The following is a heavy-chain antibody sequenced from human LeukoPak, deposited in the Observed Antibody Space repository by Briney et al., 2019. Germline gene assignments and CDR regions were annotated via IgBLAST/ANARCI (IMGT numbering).Heavy chain of an antibody. J-gene: IGHJ4*02. Sequence: ASVKVSCKASGYTFSSYDINWVRQATGQGLEWMGWMNPNSGNTGYAQKFQGRVTMTRNTSISTAYMELSSLRSEDTAVYYCARASQPLGGLSFPDYWGQGTLVTVSS. CDR1: GYTFSSYD. V-gene: IGHV1-8*01. D-gene: IGHD3-16*02. CDR3: ARASQPLGGLSFPDY. CDR2: MNPNSGNT.